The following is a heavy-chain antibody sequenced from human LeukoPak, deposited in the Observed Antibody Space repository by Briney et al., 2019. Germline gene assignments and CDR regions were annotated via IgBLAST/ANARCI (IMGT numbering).Heavy chain of an antibody. CDR2: IIPIFGTA. Sequence: SVKVSCKASGGTFSSYAISWVRQAPGQGLEWMGGIIPIFGTANYAQKFQGRVTITADESTSTAYMELSSLRSEDTAVYYCARDQYYDSSGYYYEGAFDIWGQGTMVTVSS. J-gene: IGHJ3*02. CDR3: ARDQYYDSSGYYYEGAFDI. CDR1: GGTFSSYA. D-gene: IGHD3-22*01. V-gene: IGHV1-69*13.